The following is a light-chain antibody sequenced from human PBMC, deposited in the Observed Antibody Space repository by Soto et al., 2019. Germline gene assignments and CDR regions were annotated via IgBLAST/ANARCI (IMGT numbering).Light chain of an antibody. J-gene: IGKJ4*01. V-gene: IGKV1-39*01. Sequence: DIQMTQSPSSLSASVGDRVTITCRASQSISSYLNWYQQKPGKASKLLIYAASSLQRGVPARFSGSGSGTDFTLTISSLQPEDFATYYCQQSYSTPRTFGGGTKVEIK. CDR3: QQSYSTPRT. CDR2: AAS. CDR1: QSISSY.